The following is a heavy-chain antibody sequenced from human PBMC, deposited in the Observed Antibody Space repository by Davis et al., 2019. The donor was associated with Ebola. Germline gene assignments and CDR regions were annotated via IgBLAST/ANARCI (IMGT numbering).Heavy chain of an antibody. CDR2: ISNGGRT. V-gene: IGHV4-59*08. Sequence: GSLRLSCSVSGGSVGSDYWSWIRQSPGKGLEWIAFISNGGRTIYNPSLRGRVTISIDTSKNQFSLKLSSVTAADTAVYYCAREYTTMVRGVIITGDAFDIWGQGTMVTVSS. CDR3: AREYTTMVRGVIITGDAFDI. D-gene: IGHD3-10*01. CDR1: GGSVGSDY. J-gene: IGHJ3*02.